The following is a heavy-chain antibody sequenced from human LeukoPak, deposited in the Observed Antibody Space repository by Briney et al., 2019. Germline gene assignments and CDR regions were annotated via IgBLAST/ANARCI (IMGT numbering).Heavy chain of an antibody. V-gene: IGHV1-2*02. J-gene: IGHJ4*02. CDR2: INPNSGGT. CDR1: GYTFTGYY. Sequence: ASVKVSCKASGYTFTGYYMHWVRQAPGQGLEWMGWINPNSGGTNYAQKFQGRVTMTRDTSISTAYMELSRLRSDDTAVYYCAKDGERGIQLWFDWGQGTLVTVSS. CDR3: AKDGERGIQLWFD. D-gene: IGHD5-18*01.